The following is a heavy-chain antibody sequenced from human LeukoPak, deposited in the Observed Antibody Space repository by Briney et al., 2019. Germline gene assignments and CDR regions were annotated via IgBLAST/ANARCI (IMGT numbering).Heavy chain of an antibody. CDR2: IRYDGSNK. CDR1: GFTFSSYG. CDR3: AKGDTAMDHYYGMDV. J-gene: IGHJ6*02. V-gene: IGHV3-30*02. D-gene: IGHD5-18*01. Sequence: PGGSLRLSCAASGFTFSSYGMHWVRQAPGKGLEWVAFIRYDGSNKYYADSVKGRFTISRDNSKNTLYLQMNSLRAEDTAVYYCAKGDTAMDHYYGMDVWGQGTTVTVSS.